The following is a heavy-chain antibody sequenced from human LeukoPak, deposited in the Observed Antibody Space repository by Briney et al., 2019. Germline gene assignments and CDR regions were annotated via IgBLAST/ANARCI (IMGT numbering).Heavy chain of an antibody. V-gene: IGHV4-59*01. CDR2: IYYSGST. CDR1: GGSISSYY. D-gene: IGHD5-12*01. CDR3: ARVSGRSAFDI. Sequence: SETLSLTCTVSGGSISSYYWSWIRQPPGKGLEWIGYIYYSGSTNYNPSLKSRVTISVDTSKNQYSLKLSSVTTADTAVYYCARVSGRSAFDIWGQGTMVTVSS. J-gene: IGHJ3*02.